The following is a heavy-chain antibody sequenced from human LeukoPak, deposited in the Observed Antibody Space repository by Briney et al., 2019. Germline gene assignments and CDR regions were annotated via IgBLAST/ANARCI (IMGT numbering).Heavy chain of an antibody. CDR1: GGPFSSYY. Sequence: SETLSLTCAVYGGPFSSYYWSWIRQPPGKGLEWIGKITHSGNTNYNPSLKSRVAISVHTSKSQFSLNLTSVTAADTAVYYCARGNIPDYGDYHNWFDPWGQGTPVTVSS. V-gene: IGHV4-34*01. D-gene: IGHD4-17*01. CDR3: ARGNIPDYGDYHNWFDP. J-gene: IGHJ5*02. CDR2: ITHSGNT.